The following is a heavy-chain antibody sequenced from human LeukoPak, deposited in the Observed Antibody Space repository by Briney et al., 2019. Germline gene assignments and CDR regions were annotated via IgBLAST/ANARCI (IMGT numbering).Heavy chain of an antibody. J-gene: IGHJ4*02. CDR1: GFTVSSNY. D-gene: IGHD3-10*01. CDR2: ISGSGGST. CDR3: ANFGSGGYHGAY. Sequence: GGSLRLSCAASGFTVSSNYMSWVRQAPGKGLEWVSVISGSGGSTYYADSVKGRFTISRDNSKNTLYLQMISLRAEDTAVYYCANFGSGGYHGAYWGQGILVTVSS. V-gene: IGHV3-23*01.